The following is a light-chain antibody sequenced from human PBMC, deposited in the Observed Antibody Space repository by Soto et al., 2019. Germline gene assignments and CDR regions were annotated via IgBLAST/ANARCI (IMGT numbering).Light chain of an antibody. CDR3: SSYTSSSLYV. Sequence: QSVLTQPASVSGSPGQSITISCTGTSSDVGGYNDVSWYQQHPGEAPKLMIYDVSNRPSGVSNRFSGSKSGNTASLTISGLQAEDEADYYCSSYTSSSLYVFGTGTKLTVL. CDR2: DVS. CDR1: SSDVGGYND. V-gene: IGLV2-14*01. J-gene: IGLJ1*01.